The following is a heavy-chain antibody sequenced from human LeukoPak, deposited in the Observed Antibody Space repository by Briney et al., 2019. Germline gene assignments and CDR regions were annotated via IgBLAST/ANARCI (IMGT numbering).Heavy chain of an antibody. CDR1: GYSISSGYY. J-gene: IGHJ3*02. Sequence: KTSETLSLTCTVSGYSISSGYYWGWIWQPPGKGLEWIGSIYYSGGTYYNPSLKSRVTISVDTSKNQFSLKLSSVTAADTAVYYCARGGVGAGYGAFDIWGQGTVVTVSS. CDR2: IYYSGGT. D-gene: IGHD1-26*01. V-gene: IGHV4-38-2*02. CDR3: ARGGVGAGYGAFDI.